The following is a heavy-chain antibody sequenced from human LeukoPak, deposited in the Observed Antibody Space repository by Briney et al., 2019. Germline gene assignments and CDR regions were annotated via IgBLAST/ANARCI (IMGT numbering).Heavy chain of an antibody. CDR1: GGSISSSSYY. V-gene: IGHV4-39*01. CDR2: IYYSGST. Sequence: SETLSLTCTVSGGSISSSSYYWGWIRQPPGKGLEWIGSIYYSGSTYYNPSLKSRVTISVDTSKNQFSLKLSSVTAADTAVYHCASTMRPDAYCGGDCHDAFDIWGQGTMVTVSS. D-gene: IGHD2-21*02. CDR3: ASTMRPDAYCGGDCHDAFDI. J-gene: IGHJ3*02.